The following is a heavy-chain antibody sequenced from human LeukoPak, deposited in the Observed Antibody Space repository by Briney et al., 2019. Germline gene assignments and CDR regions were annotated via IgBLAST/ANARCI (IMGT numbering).Heavy chain of an antibody. CDR3: ARAEGSGYYQGRDY. Sequence: ASVKVSCKASGYSFTGYYMHWVRQAPGQGPEWMGWIFPNSGDTHYAQKFQGRVTMTRDTSISTAYMELNRLTSDDTAMYYCARAEGSGYYQGRDYWGQGTLVTVSS. V-gene: IGHV1-2*02. D-gene: IGHD3-22*01. CDR1: GYSFTGYY. CDR2: IFPNSGDT. J-gene: IGHJ4*02.